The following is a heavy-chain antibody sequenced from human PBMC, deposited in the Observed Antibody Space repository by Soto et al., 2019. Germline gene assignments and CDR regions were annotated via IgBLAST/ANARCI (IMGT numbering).Heavy chain of an antibody. CDR1: EFTLSEYN. J-gene: IGHJ3*02. CDR2: ISSSSSTI. Sequence: GGSLRLSCAASEFTLSEYNMNWVRQAPGKGLEWVSYISSSSSTIYYADSVKGRFTISRDDAKNSLYLQMNSLRAEDTAVYYCAGAFDIWGQGTIVTVS. CDR3: AGAFDI. V-gene: IGHV3-48*01.